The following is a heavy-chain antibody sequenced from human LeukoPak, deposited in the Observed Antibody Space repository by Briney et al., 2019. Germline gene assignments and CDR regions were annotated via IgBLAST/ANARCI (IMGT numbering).Heavy chain of an antibody. D-gene: IGHD2-8*01. CDR3: ARDPPAVLIDTYG. CDR1: GFTFSSYW. Sequence: GGSLRLSCAASGFTFSSYWMHWVRQVPGKGLVWVSLVYSGGSTYYADSVKGRFTISRDNSKNMMYLQMNSLRAEDTAMYYCARDPPAVLIDTYGWGQGTLVTVSS. V-gene: IGHV3-66*01. J-gene: IGHJ4*02. CDR2: VYSGGST.